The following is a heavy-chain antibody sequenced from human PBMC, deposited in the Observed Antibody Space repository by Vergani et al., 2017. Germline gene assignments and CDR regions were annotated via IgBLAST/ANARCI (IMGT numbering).Heavy chain of an antibody. CDR1: GFTFSSYA. Sequence: EVQLLESGGGLVQPGGSLSLSCAASGFTFSSYAMIWVRQAPGKGLEWVSAISGSGGRTYYADSVKGRFTISRDKSKNTLYLQMNSLRAEDTAVYYCAKWGPSGYYFDYWGQGTLVTVSS. CDR3: AKWGPSGYYFDY. J-gene: IGHJ4*02. D-gene: IGHD3-22*01. CDR2: ISGSGGRT. V-gene: IGHV3-23*01.